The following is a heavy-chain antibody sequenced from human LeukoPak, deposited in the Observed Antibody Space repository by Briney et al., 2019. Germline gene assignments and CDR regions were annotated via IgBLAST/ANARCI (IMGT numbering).Heavy chain of an antibody. V-gene: IGHV1-18*01. CDR2: IGPYTGKT. J-gene: IGHJ1*01. Sequence: ASVKVSCKASGYSFTSYDISWVRQAPGQGLEWMGWIGPYTGKTNYAQKFQGRVTVTTDTSTTTAYMELRSLRSDDTAVYYCASCHCTNGVCYGECEYFQEWGQGTLVTVSS. D-gene: IGHD2-8*01. CDR1: GYSFTSYD. CDR3: ASCHCTNGVCYGECEYFQE.